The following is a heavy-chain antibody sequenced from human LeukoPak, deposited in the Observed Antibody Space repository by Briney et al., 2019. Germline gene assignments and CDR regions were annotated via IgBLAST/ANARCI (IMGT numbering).Heavy chain of an antibody. J-gene: IGHJ4*02. Sequence: IPSETLSLTCTVSGGSISSSSYYWGWIRQPPGKGLEWIGNIYYSGSTYYNPFLKSRVTISVDTSKNQFSLKLSSVTAADTAVYYCARGRYDYVWGSYREWYFDYWGQGTLVAVSS. CDR1: GGSISSSSYY. CDR3: ARGRYDYVWGSYREWYFDY. D-gene: IGHD3-16*02. CDR2: IYYSGST. V-gene: IGHV4-39*07.